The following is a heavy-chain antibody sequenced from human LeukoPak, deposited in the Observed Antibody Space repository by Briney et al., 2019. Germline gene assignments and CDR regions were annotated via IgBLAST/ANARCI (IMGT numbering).Heavy chain of an antibody. J-gene: IGHJ6*02. CDR1: GFTFSSYA. CDR3: ARDWSSKYPFYYGMDV. D-gene: IGHD4-11*01. V-gene: IGHV3-23*01. Sequence: GGSLRLSCAASGFTFSSYAMSWVRQAPGKGLERVSSISSSGGNTYYADSVKGRFTISRDNYKNTLYLQVNSLRAEDTAVYYCARDWSSKYPFYYGMDVWGQGTTVTVSS. CDR2: ISSSGGNT.